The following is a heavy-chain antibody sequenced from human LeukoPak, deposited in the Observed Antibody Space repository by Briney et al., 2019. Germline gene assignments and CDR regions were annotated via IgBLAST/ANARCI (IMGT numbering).Heavy chain of an antibody. D-gene: IGHD6-13*01. CDR1: AAYGFTSHW. CDR3: ARGMTYSSSWYFDY. V-gene: IGHV3-7*01. J-gene: IGHJ4*02. Sequence: GGSLRLSCVTSAAYGFTSHWMSWVRQAPGKGLEWVANIKQDGSEKYYVDSVKGRFTISRDNAKNSLYLQMNSLRAEDTAVYYCARGMTYSSSWYFDYWGQGTLVTVSS. CDR2: IKQDGSEK.